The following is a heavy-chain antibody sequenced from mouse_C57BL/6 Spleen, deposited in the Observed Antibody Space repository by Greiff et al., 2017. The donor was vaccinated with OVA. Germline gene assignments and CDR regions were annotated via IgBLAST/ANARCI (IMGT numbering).Heavy chain of an antibody. D-gene: IGHD1-1*01. V-gene: IGHV1-64*01. J-gene: IGHJ4*01. Sequence: VQLQQPGAELVKPGASVKLSCKASGYTFTSYWMHWVKQRPGQGLEWIGMIHPNSGSTNYNEKFKSKATLTVDKSSSTAYMQLSSLTSEDSAVYYCARSYYYGSSSYYAMDYWGQGTSVTVSS. CDR1: GYTFTSYW. CDR2: IHPNSGST. CDR3: ARSYYYGSSSYYAMDY.